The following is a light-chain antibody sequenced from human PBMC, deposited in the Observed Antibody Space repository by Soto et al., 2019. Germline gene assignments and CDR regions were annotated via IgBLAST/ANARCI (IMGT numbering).Light chain of an antibody. V-gene: IGLV2-14*01. CDR2: AVN. CDR1: SSDFGGYNF. J-gene: IGLJ2*01. CDR3: SSWTSSTTQV. Sequence: QSALTQPASVSGSPGQSITISCTGTSSDFGGYNFVSWYQQHPGKAPKLMIFAVNNRPSGVSNRFSGSQSGNTASLTISGLQAEDEADYCCSSWTSSTTQVLGGGTKVTVL.